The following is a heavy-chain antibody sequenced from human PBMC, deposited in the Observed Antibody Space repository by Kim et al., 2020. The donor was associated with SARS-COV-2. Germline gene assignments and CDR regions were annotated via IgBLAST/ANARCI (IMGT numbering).Heavy chain of an antibody. CDR3: AREEGYVWGSYRSYYYYGMDV. J-gene: IGHJ6*02. D-gene: IGHD3-16*02. Sequence: SVKVSCKASGGTFSSYAISWVRQAPGQGLEWMGGIIPIFGTANYAQKFQGRVTITADESTSTAYMELSSLRSEDTAVYYCAREEGYVWGSYRSYYYYGMDVWGQGTTVNVSS. V-gene: IGHV1-69*13. CDR1: GGTFSSYA. CDR2: IIPIFGTA.